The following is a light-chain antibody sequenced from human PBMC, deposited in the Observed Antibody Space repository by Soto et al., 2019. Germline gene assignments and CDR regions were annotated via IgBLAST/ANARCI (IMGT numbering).Light chain of an antibody. V-gene: IGKV1-5*01. J-gene: IGKJ4*01. CDR2: DAS. CDR1: QNINRW. Sequence: DIQMTQSPSTLSASAGERVTITCRASQNINRWLAWYQQKPGKVPKLLIYDASTLETGVPSTFSGSGSGTEFILTISSLQPDDFATYYCQQYDSFSMTFGGGTKVEIK. CDR3: QQYDSFSMT.